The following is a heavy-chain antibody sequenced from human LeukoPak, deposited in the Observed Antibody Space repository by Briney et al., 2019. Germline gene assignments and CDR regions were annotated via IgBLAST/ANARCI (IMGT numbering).Heavy chain of an antibody. Sequence: GASVKVSCKASGGTFSSYAISWVRQAPGQGLEWMGGIIPIFGTANYAQKFQGRVTITTDESTSTAYMELSSLRSEDTAVYYCARGSARNCYYYYMDVWGKGTTVTVSS. CDR3: ARGSARNCYYYYMDV. V-gene: IGHV1-69*05. CDR1: GGTFSSYA. J-gene: IGHJ6*03. CDR2: IIPIFGTA.